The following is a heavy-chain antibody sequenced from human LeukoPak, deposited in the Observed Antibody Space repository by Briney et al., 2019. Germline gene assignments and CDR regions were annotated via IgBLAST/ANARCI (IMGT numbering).Heavy chain of an antibody. Sequence: ASVKVSCKASGYTFTGYYMHWVRQAPGQGLEWMGWINPNSGVTNFAQNFQGRVTMTRDTSISTAFMELSRLRSDDTAVYYCARGVLQYCSGGSCYNWFDPWGRGTLVTVSS. CDR3: ARGVLQYCSGGSCYNWFDP. V-gene: IGHV1-2*02. CDR2: INPNSGVT. CDR1: GYTFTGYY. D-gene: IGHD2-15*01. J-gene: IGHJ5*02.